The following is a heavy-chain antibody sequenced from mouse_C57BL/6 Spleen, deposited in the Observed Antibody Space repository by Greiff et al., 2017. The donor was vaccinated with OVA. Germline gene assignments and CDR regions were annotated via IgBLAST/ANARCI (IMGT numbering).Heavy chain of an antibody. CDR3: ARDDDYAWFAY. V-gene: IGHV5-4*01. CDR1: GFTFSSYA. CDR2: ISHGGSYT. J-gene: IGHJ3*01. Sequence: EVQRVESGGGLVKPGGSLKLSCAASGFTFSSYAMSWVRQTPEKRLEWVATISHGGSYTYYPDNFKGRFTLSRDNASNTPYLQMSNLKSEDTAMYYCARDDDYAWFAYWGQGTLVTVSA. D-gene: IGHD2-4*01.